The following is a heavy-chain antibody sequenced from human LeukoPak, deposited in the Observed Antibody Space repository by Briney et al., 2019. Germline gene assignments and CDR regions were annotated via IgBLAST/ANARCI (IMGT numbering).Heavy chain of an antibody. Sequence: SETLSLTCTVSGGSISSSSYYWGWIRQPPGKGLEWIGSIYYSGSTYYNPSLKSRVTISVDTSKNQFSLKLSSVTAADTAVYYCARATFYSGYDSIWGQGTMVTVSS. CDR1: GGSISSSSYY. V-gene: IGHV4-39*07. CDR3: ARATFYSGYDSI. J-gene: IGHJ3*02. CDR2: IYYSGST. D-gene: IGHD5-12*01.